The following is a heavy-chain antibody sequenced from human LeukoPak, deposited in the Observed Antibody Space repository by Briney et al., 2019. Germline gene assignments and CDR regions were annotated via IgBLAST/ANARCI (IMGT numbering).Heavy chain of an antibody. CDR2: IYSGGST. V-gene: IGHV3-66*02. CDR1: GFTVSSNY. CDR3: ARDLCSYESSGYYFY. D-gene: IGHD3-22*01. Sequence: PGGSLRLSCAASGFTVSSNYMSWVRQAPGKGLEWVSVIYSGGSTYYADSVKGQFTISRDNSKNTLYLQMNSLRAEDTAVYYCARDLCSYESSGYYFYWGQGTLVTVSS. J-gene: IGHJ4*02.